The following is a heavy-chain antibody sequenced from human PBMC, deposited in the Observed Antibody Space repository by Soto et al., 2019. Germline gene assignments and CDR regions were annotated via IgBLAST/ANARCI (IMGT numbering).Heavy chain of an antibody. CDR1: GGSISSYY. CDR2: IYYSGST. Sequence: QVQLQESGPGLVKPSETLSLTCTVSGGSISSYYWSWIRQPPGKGLEWIGYIYYSGSTNYNPSLKSRVTISVGTSKNQFSLQLSSVTAADTAVYYCARDIMGTNYYYYGMDVWGQGTTVTVSS. J-gene: IGHJ6*02. CDR3: ARDIMGTNYYYYGMDV. D-gene: IGHD2-8*01. V-gene: IGHV4-59*01.